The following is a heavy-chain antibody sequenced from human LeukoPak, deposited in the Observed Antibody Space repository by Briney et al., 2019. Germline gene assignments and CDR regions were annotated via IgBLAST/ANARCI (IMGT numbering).Heavy chain of an antibody. D-gene: IGHD2-2*01. CDR1: GYTFANYA. CDR2: INTNTGNP. J-gene: IGHJ4*02. Sequence: ASVKVSCKASGYTFANYAINWVRQAPGQGLEWMGWINTNTGNPTYAQGFTGRFVFSLDTSVSTANLQISSLKAEDTAVYYCARGGGDIVVVPVPFDYWGQGTLVTVSS. CDR3: ARGGGDIVVVPVPFDY. V-gene: IGHV7-4-1*02.